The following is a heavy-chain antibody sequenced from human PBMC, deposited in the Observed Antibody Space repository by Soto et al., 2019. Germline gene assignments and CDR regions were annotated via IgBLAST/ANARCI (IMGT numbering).Heavy chain of an antibody. Sequence: EVQLVESGGGLVQPGGSLRLSCAGSGCTLSDHYIDWVRQAPGKGLEWVGRSRDKPQGYSTAYAPSVKGRFTTSRDESKNSAYLQMTSLKPEDTAVYYCVRATYFSDSSGYTRCLASWGQGTLVTVSS. D-gene: IGHD3-22*01. CDR2: SRDKPQGYST. CDR3: VRATYFSDSSGYTRCLAS. J-gene: IGHJ4*02. CDR1: GCTLSDHY. V-gene: IGHV3-72*01.